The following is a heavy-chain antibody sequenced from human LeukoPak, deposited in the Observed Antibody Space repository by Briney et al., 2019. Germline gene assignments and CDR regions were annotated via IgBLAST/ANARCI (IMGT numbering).Heavy chain of an antibody. CDR3: ARDPYSGSYPYDD. CDR2: IYSDGST. V-gene: IGHV3-66*01. D-gene: IGHD1-26*01. CDR1: GFTVGSNY. Sequence: GGSLRLSCAASGFTVGSNYLSWVRQAPRKGLEWGSVIYSDGSTHYAETVEGRFIISRDKSKNTLYLQMNSLRVEDTAVYYCARDPYSGSYPYDDWGQGTLVTVSS. J-gene: IGHJ4*02.